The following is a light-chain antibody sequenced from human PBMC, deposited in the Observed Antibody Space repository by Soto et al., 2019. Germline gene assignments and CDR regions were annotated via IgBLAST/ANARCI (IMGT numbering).Light chain of an antibody. CDR3: QQYNTWPPIT. V-gene: IGKV3-15*01. Sequence: EIVITQSPATLSVSPGERVTLSCRASQSVRSNLAWYQQKPGQAPRLLIYGASTRVTGLPARFSGSGSGTDFTLTISSLQPEDFAVYYCQQYNTWPPITFGEGTRLEIK. CDR2: GAS. CDR1: QSVRSN. J-gene: IGKJ5*01.